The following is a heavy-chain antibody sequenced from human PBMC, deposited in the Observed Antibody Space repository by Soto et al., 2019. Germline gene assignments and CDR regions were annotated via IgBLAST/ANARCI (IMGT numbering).Heavy chain of an antibody. V-gene: IGHV4-30-4*01. D-gene: IGHD3-10*01. CDR1: GGSISSGDYY. CDR2: IYYSGST. CDR3: ARDQGFGEFDARLYYFDY. Sequence: SETLSLTCTVSGGSISSGDYYWSWIRQPPGKGLEWIGYIYYSGSTYYNPSLKSRVTISVDTSKNQFSLKLSSVTAADTAVYYCARDQGFGEFDARLYYFDYWGQGTLVTVSS. J-gene: IGHJ4*02.